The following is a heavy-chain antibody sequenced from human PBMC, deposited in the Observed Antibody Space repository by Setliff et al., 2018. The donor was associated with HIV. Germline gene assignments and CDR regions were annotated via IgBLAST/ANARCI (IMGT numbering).Heavy chain of an antibody. CDR2: IYYSGST. CDR3: ARQVTAVGYFETAAGSFNY. CDR1: GGSIWNYY. D-gene: IGHD4-4*01. Sequence: SETLSLTCTVSGGSIWNYYWSWIRQPPGKGLEWIGTIYYSGSTYYNPSLKSRVTISTDTSKNQFSLKVRPVTAADTAVYYCARQVTAVGYFETAAGSFNYWGPGTLVTVSS. V-gene: IGHV4-39*01. J-gene: IGHJ4*02.